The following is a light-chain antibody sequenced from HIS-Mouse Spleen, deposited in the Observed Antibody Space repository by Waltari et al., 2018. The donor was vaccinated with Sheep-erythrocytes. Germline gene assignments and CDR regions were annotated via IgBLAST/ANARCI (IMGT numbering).Light chain of an antibody. J-gene: IGLJ3*02. CDR3: YSTDSSGNHWV. Sequence: SYELTQPPSVPVSPGQTARLTCSGDELPKNYAYWYQQKSGQAPVLVIYEDSKRPSGIPERFSGSTSGTMATLTISGAQVEDEADYYCYSTDSSGNHWVFGGGTKLTVL. CDR2: EDS. CDR1: ELPKNY. V-gene: IGLV3-10*01.